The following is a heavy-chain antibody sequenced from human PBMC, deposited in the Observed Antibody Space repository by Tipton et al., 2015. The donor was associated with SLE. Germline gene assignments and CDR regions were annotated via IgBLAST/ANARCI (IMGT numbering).Heavy chain of an antibody. Sequence: TLSLTCAVYGGSFSGYYWNWIRQPPGKGLEWIGEINHSGSTNYNPSLKSRVTISVDTSKTQFSLKLNSVTAADTAVYYCASRKRTYYDFWSGSGVYGMDVWGQGTTVTVSS. CDR2: INHSGST. CDR3: ASRKRTYYDFWSGSGVYGMDV. J-gene: IGHJ6*02. CDR1: GGSFSGYY. V-gene: IGHV4-34*01. D-gene: IGHD3-3*01.